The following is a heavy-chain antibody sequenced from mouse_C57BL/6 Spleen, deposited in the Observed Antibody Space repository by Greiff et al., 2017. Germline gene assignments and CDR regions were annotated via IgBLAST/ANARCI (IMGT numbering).Heavy chain of an antibody. J-gene: IGHJ1*03. D-gene: IGHD1-1*01. V-gene: IGHV14-1*01. CDR2: IDPEDGDT. Sequence: EVQLQQSGAELVRPGASVKLSCTASGFNIKDYYMHWVKQRPEQGLEWIGRIDPEDGDTEYAPKFQGKATMTADTSSNPAYLQLSSLTSEDTAVYYCTTYYLRDWYFDVWGTGTTVTVSS. CDR1: GFNIKDYY. CDR3: TTYYLRDWYFDV.